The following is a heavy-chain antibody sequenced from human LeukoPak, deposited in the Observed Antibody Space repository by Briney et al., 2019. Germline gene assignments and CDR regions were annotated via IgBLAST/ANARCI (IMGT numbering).Heavy chain of an antibody. CDR2: ISGNGGST. Sequence: GGSLRLSCTASGFSFRTYAMNWVRQAPGKGLEWVSGISGNGGSTHYADAVKGRFNVSRDNSKNTLFVQMNSLRDEDTAVYFCARAKRGTPLPISYYYYAMDVWGPGTTVTVS. D-gene: IGHD1-1*01. CDR1: GFSFRTYA. V-gene: IGHV3-23*01. CDR3: ARAKRGTPLPISYYYYAMDV. J-gene: IGHJ6*02.